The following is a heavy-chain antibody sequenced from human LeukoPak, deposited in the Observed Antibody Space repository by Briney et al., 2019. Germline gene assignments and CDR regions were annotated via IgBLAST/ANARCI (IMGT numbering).Heavy chain of an antibody. CDR1: GGTFSSYA. D-gene: IGHD6-19*01. V-gene: IGHV1-69*06. CDR3: ASRRSSGWPPAHDAFDI. Sequence: PWASVKVSCKASGGTFSSYAISWVRQAPGQGLEWMGGIIPIFGTANYAQKFQGRVTLTADKSTSTAYMELSSLRSEDTAVYYCASRRSSGWPPAHDAFDIWGQGTMVTVSS. CDR2: IIPIFGTA. J-gene: IGHJ3*02.